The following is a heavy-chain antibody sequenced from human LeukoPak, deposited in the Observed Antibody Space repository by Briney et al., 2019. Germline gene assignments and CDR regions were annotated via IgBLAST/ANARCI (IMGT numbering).Heavy chain of an antibody. CDR3: AETRRGSFDY. V-gene: IGHV4-39*01. Sequence: PSETLSLTCTVSGGSISSSSYYWGWIRQPPGKGLEWIGSIYYSGSTYYNPSLKSRVTISVDTSKNQFSLKLSPVTAADTAVYYCAETRRGSFDYWGQGTLVTVSS. D-gene: IGHD1-14*01. J-gene: IGHJ4*02. CDR2: IYYSGST. CDR1: GGSISSSSYY.